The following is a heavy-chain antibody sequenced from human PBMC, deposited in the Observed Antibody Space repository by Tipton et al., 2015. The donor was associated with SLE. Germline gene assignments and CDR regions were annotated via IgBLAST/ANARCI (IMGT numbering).Heavy chain of an antibody. J-gene: IGHJ6*02. CDR1: GYTFTSFD. CDR2: VSAYSGNT. D-gene: IGHD6-13*01. CDR3: ATWAAVGTHYSSYFMDV. Sequence: QLVQSGAEVKKPGASVKVSCKASGYTFTSFDINWVRQATGQGLEWMGWVSAYSGNTNSAQNLQGRVIMTTDTSTSTAYMELRSLRSEDTAVYYCATWAAVGTHYSSYFMDVWGQGTTVTVSS. V-gene: IGHV1-18*01.